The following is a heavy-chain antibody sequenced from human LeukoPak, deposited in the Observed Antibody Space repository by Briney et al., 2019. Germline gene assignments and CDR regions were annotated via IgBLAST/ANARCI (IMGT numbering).Heavy chain of an antibody. CDR1: GYSFTSYW. D-gene: IGHD1-26*01. CDR3: ARQRGLVGATGAFDI. CDR2: IYPGDSDT. J-gene: IGHJ3*02. Sequence: GESLKISCKGSGYSFTSYWIGWVRQMPGKGLEWMGIIYPGDSDTRYSPSFQGQVTISADKSISTAYLQWSSLKASDTAMYYCARQRGLVGATGAFDIWGQGTMVTVSS. V-gene: IGHV5-51*01.